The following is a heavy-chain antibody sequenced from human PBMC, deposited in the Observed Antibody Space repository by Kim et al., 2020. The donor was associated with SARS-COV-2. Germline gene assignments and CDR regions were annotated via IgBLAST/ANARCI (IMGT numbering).Heavy chain of an antibody. CDR2: IYPGDSDT. D-gene: IGHD6-19*01. V-gene: IGHV5-51*01. Sequence: GESLKISCKGSGYSFTSYWIGWVRQMPGKGLEWMGIIYPGDSDTRYSPSFQGQVTISADKSISTAYLQWSSLKASDTAMYYCARSSYSSGSCAAFDIWGQGTMVTVSS. J-gene: IGHJ3*02. CDR1: GYSFTSYW. CDR3: ARSSYSSGSCAAFDI.